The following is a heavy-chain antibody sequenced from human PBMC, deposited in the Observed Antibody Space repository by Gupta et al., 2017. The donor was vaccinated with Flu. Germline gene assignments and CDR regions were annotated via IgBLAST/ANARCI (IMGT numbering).Heavy chain of an antibody. Sequence: AQLVESGGGLVQPGGSLRLSCAASGFDFSSYSLNWVRQSPGKGLEWISYISETSNTIYYADSVKGRFSISRDNARNSRYLQMDSLSVEDTAVYYCATDPDTPGIRRFDDWGQGTLVTVSS. CDR1: GFDFSSYS. D-gene: IGHD5-18*01. V-gene: IGHV3-48*01. CDR2: ISETSNTI. CDR3: ATDPDTPGIRRFDD. J-gene: IGHJ4*02.